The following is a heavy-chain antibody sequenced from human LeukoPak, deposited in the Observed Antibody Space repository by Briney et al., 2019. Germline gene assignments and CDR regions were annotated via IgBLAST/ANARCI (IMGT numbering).Heavy chain of an antibody. D-gene: IGHD3-22*01. Sequence: GGSLRLSCAASGFTLSTYDMHWVRQPTGEGLEWVSIIYRAGDTYYPGSVKGRFTISRDNAKNSLYLQMNSLRAEDTAVYYCAREKATMIVVAYREFDYWGQGTLVTVSS. CDR2: IYRAGDT. CDR3: AREKATMIVVAYREFDY. J-gene: IGHJ4*02. CDR1: GFTLSTYD. V-gene: IGHV3-13*01.